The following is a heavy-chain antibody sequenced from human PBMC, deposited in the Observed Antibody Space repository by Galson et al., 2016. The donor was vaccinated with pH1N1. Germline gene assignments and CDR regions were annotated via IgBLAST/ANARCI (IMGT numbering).Heavy chain of an antibody. J-gene: IGHJ5*02. Sequence: LTCTVSGASISSGYNYWTWIRQHPGKGLEWIGYIYNSGSPYYNPSLKSRLTISVDPSKNHISLHLSSVTAADTAVYYCARGRLHARWFDPWGQGTQVTVSS. CDR3: ARGRLHARWFDP. CDR2: IYNSGSP. D-gene: IGHD4-11*01. V-gene: IGHV4-31*03. CDR1: GASISSGYNY.